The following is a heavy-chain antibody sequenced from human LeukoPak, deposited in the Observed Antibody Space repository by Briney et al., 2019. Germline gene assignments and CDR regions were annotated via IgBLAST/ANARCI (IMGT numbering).Heavy chain of an antibody. CDR3: ARLKGEMITIRPYYHYYTDV. Sequence: SETLSLTCTVSGGSISTYYWTWIRQPPGKGLEWLGYIYYNGNTNYNPSLPSRVTISLNTSKNKFSLNLTSVTAADTAVYYCARLKGEMITIRPYYHYYTDVWSKGTTVTVSS. D-gene: IGHD5-24*01. CDR2: IYYNGNT. CDR1: GGSISTYY. J-gene: IGHJ6*03. V-gene: IGHV4-59*01.